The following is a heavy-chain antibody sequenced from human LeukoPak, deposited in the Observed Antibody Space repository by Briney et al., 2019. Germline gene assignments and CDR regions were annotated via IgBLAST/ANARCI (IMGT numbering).Heavy chain of an antibody. CDR3: AKDYATVGDYDY. D-gene: IGHD4-23*01. CDR2: IKQDGSEK. Sequence: GGSLRLSCVASGFTFSSYWMSWVRQAPGKGLEWVANIKQDGSEKYYVDSVKSRFTISRDNAKNSLYLQMNSLRAEDTAVSYCAKDYATVGDYDYWGQGTLVTVSS. CDR1: GFTFSSYW. V-gene: IGHV3-7*03. J-gene: IGHJ4*02.